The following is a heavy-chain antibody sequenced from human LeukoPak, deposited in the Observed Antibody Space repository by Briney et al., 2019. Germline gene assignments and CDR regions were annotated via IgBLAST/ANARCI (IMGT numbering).Heavy chain of an antibody. CDR2: ISSSDKYT. J-gene: IGHJ3*02. Sequence: GGSLTLSCAASGFTFSRFSMNWVRQAPGMGPEWVSSISSSDKYTYYADSLKGRLTISRDNAKNSLDLQMNSLRAEDTAVYYCTRSLPVVRACDTFDIWGQGTMVTVSS. V-gene: IGHV3-21*01. CDR1: GFTFSRFS. CDR3: TRSLPVVRACDTFDI. D-gene: IGHD3-10*01.